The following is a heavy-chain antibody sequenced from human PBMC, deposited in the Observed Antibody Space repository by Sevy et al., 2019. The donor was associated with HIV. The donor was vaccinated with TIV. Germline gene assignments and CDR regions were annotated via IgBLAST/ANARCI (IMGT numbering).Heavy chain of an antibody. V-gene: IGHV3-7*01. CDR2: MKEDGSDK. CDR1: GFTFSVYW. Sequence: GGSLRLSCAASGFTFSVYWMSWVRQAPGKGLEWVATMKEDGSDKDYVDSVKGRFTISRDNAKNSWFLQMNGLRAEDTAVYYCVGEGVGGYSYSLDGWGQGTLVTVSS. J-gene: IGHJ4*02. D-gene: IGHD5-18*01. CDR3: VGEGVGGYSYSLDG.